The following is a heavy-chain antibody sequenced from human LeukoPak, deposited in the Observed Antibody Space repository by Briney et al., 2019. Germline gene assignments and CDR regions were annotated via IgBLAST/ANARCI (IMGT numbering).Heavy chain of an antibody. CDR1: GFTFSSYW. D-gene: IGHD6-13*01. J-gene: IGHJ3*02. CDR3: ARVRGSSWYDAFDI. CDR2: IKQDGSEK. Sequence: GGSLRLSCAASGFTFSSYWMSWVRQAPGKGLEWVANIKQDGSEKYYVDSVKGRFTISRDNAKNSLYLQMNSLRAEDTAVFYCARVRGSSWYDAFDIWGQGTMVTVSS. V-gene: IGHV3-7*01.